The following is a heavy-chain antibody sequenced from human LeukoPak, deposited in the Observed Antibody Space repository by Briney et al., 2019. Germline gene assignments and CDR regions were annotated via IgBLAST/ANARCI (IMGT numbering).Heavy chain of an antibody. CDR2: INPNSGGT. CDR1: GYTFTGYF. J-gene: IGHJ4*02. V-gene: IGHV1-2*02. CDR3: AREINDSGDQPLYY. Sequence: VASVKVSCKASGYTFTGYFIHWVRQAPGQGLEWMGWINPNSGGTNFAQQFQGKVTMTRDTSISTAYMVLSRLTSDDTAVYYCAREINDSGDQPLYYWGQGTLVTVSS. D-gene: IGHD4-17*01.